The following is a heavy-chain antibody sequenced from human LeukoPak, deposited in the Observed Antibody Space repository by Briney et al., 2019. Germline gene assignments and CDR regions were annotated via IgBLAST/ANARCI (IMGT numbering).Heavy chain of an antibody. CDR2: ISSSSSYI. CDR1: GFTFSSYS. D-gene: IGHD2-2*01. V-gene: IGHV3-21*01. Sequence: GGSLRLSCAASGFTFSSYSMNWVRQAPGKGLEWVSSISSSSSYIYYAGSVKGRFTISRDNAKNSLYLQMNSLRAEDTAVYYCAREVRLDYWGQGTLVTVSS. J-gene: IGHJ4*02. CDR3: AREVRLDY.